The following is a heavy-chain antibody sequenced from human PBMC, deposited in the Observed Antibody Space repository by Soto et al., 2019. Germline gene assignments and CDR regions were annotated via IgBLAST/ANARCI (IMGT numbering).Heavy chain of an antibody. CDR1: GYTFTSYA. J-gene: IGHJ4*02. D-gene: IGHD3-16*01. CDR2: INAGNGNK. V-gene: IGHV1-3*01. Sequence: ASVKVSCKASGYTFTSYAMHWVRQAPGQGLEWMGWINAGNGNKKYSQKFQGRVTITRDTSASTAYMELSSLRSEDTAVYYCARAVGGPTSNLDYWGQGTLVTVSS. CDR3: ARAVGGPTSNLDY.